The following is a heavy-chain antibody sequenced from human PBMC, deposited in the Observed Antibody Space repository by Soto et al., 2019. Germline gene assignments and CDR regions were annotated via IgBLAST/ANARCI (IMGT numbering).Heavy chain of an antibody. V-gene: IGHV4-59*08. CDR1: GGSISNYY. Sequence: QVQLQESGPGLVKPSETLSLTCTVSGGSISNYYWSWIRQPPGKGLEWIGYIYYSGSTNYNPSLKSRVTISVDTSKNQFSLKLSSVTAADTAVYYCARRMFYGDYDGWYFDLWGRGTLVTVSS. CDR3: ARRMFYGDYDGWYFDL. CDR2: IYYSGST. D-gene: IGHD4-17*01. J-gene: IGHJ2*01.